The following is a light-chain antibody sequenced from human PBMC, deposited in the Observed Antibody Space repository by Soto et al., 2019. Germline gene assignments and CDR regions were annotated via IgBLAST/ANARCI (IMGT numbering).Light chain of an antibody. V-gene: IGLV7-43*01. J-gene: IGLJ3*02. CDR1: TGAVTSGYY. Sequence: QAVVTQEPSLTVSPGETVTLTCASSTGAVTSGYYPNWFQQKPGQAPRPLIYSINNKHSWTPARFSGSLLGDKAALTLSGVQPEDEAEYYCLLYYDGAQVFRGGTKLT. CDR2: SIN. CDR3: LLYYDGAQV.